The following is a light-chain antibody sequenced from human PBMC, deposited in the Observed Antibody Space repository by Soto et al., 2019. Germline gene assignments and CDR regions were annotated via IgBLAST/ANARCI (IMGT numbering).Light chain of an antibody. CDR1: SSDVGSYNL. CDR2: EVS. J-gene: IGLJ2*01. Sequence: QSVLTQPASVSGSPGQSITISCTGTSSDVGSYNLVSWYQQHPGKAPKLMIYEVSKRPSGVSNSFSGSKSGNTASLTISGLQAEDEADYYCCSYAGSSTFVVFGGGTKLTV. CDR3: CSYAGSSTFVV. V-gene: IGLV2-23*02.